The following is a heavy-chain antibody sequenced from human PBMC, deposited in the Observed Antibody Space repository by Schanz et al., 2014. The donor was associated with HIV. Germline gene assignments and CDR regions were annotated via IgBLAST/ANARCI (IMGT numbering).Heavy chain of an antibody. V-gene: IGHV1-18*01. CDR2: ISGYIGNT. CDR3: ARVSGWSSFDY. D-gene: IGHD6-13*01. CDR1: GYTFTNYG. J-gene: IGHJ4*02. Sequence: QVQLVQSGAEVKKPGASVTVSCKASGYTFTNYGINWVRQAPGQGLEWMGWISGYIGNTNYAQNLQGRVTMTADTFTSTAYMELSSLRSEDTALYYCARVSGWSSFDYWGQGTLVIVSS.